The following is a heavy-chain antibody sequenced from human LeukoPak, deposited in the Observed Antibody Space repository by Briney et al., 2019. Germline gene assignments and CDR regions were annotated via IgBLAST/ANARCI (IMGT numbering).Heavy chain of an antibody. CDR3: TRHGPWGSGNY. D-gene: IGHD1-26*01. V-gene: IGHV3-73*01. Sequence: GGSLRLSCAASGFTFSGSAMHWVRQASGKGLEWVGRIRSKANSYATAYAASVKGRFTISRDDSKNTAYLQMNSLKTEDTAVYYCTRHGPWGSGNYWGQGTLVTVSS. J-gene: IGHJ4*02. CDR1: GFTFSGSA. CDR2: IRSKANSYAT.